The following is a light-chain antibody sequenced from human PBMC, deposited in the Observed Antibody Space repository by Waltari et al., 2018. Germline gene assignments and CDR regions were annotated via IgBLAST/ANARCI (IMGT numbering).Light chain of an antibody. CDR3: HQYYSTPYS. CDR1: QRVLATSNNKDY. CDR2: WES. J-gene: IGKJ2*03. V-gene: IGKV4-1*01. Sequence: DIGMTKSPDYLDVSLGGRATINYQSSQRVLATSNNKDYLAWSQQKPGQPPKLLIYWESNLAAVVPDRFSGSGSGTDFTLTISSLQPEDVAVDYCHQYYSTPYSFGQGTKLEIK.